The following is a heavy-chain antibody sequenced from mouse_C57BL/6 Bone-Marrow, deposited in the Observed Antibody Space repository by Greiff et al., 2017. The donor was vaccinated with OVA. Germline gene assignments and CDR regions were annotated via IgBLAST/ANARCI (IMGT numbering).Heavy chain of an antibody. CDR1: GYTFTSYW. J-gene: IGHJ4*01. CDR3: AKVTLRWLLPYAMDY. D-gene: IGHD2-3*01. V-gene: IGHV1-55*01. Sequence: QVQLQQPGAELVKPGASVKMSCKASGYTFTSYWITWVKQRPGQGLEWIGDIYPGSGSTNYNEKFKSKATLTVDTSSSTAYMQLSSLTSEDSAVYYCAKVTLRWLLPYAMDYWGQGTSVTVSS. CDR2: IYPGSGST.